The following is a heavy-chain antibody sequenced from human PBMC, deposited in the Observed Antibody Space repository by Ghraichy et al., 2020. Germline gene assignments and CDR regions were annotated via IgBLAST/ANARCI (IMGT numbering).Heavy chain of an antibody. CDR1: GFSLSTSGVG. J-gene: IGHJ4*02. D-gene: IGHD4-17*01. V-gene: IGHV2-5*02. CDR3: ARTTVTTSNDY. Sequence: SGPTLVKPTQTLTLTCTFSGFSLSTSGVGVGWIRQPPGKALEWLALIYWDDDQRYSPSLRSRLTITKDTSKNQVVLTMTNMDPVDTATYYCARTTVTTSNDYWGQGTLVTVSS. CDR2: IYWDDDQ.